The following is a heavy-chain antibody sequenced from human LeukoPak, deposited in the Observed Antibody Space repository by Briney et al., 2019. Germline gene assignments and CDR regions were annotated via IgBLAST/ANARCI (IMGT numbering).Heavy chain of an antibody. CDR3: AREDSLRGGDY. CDR1: GGSISSYY. D-gene: IGHD3-10*01. V-gene: IGHV4-59*12. J-gene: IGHJ4*02. Sequence: SETLSLTCTVSGGSISSYYWSWIRQPPGKGLKWIGYIYYSGSTYYNPSLKSRVTISVDRSKNQFSLKLSSVTAADTAVYYCAREDSLRGGDYWGQGTLVTVSS. CDR2: IYYSGST.